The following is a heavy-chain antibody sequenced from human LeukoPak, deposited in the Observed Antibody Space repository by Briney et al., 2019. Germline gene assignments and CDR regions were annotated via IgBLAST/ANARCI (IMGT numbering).Heavy chain of an antibody. CDR3: ARERNIVVVPAAMELLLLNYYGMDV. CDR1: GFTFSSYE. J-gene: IGHJ6*02. D-gene: IGHD2-2*01. CDR2: ISSSGSTI. V-gene: IGHV3-48*03. Sequence: PGGSLRLSCAASGFTFSSYEMNWVRQAPGKGPEWVSYISSSGSTIYYADSVKGRFTISRDNAKNSLYLQMNSLRAEDTAVYYCARERNIVVVPAAMELLLLNYYGMDVWGQGTTVTVSS.